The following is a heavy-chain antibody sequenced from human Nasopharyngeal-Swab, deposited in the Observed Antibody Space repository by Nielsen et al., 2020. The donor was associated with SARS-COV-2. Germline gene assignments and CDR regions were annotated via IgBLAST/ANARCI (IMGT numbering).Heavy chain of an antibody. V-gene: IGHV4-39*01. Sequence: SETLPLTCTVAGGSMSSSGYHWGWIRQPPGKGLEWIGSIHYGGGTYYNPSLSRRVTLAVDASRNQFSLTVTSVTAADTALYYCVRREYSNRLDPWGQGTLVTVSS. CDR1: GGSMSSSGYH. D-gene: IGHD2/OR15-2a*01. CDR2: IHYGGGT. J-gene: IGHJ5*02. CDR3: VRREYSNRLDP.